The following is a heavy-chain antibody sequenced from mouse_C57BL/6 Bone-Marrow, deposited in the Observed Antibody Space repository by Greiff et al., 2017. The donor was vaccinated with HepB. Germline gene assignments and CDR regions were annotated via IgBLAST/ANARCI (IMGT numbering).Heavy chain of an antibody. Sequence: QVQLQQPGAELVMPGASVKLSCKASGYTFTSYWMHWVKQRPGQGLVWIGEIDPSDSYTNYNQKFKGKSTLTVDKSSSTAYMQLSSLTSADSAVYYCTGRIQYNEYWGQGTTLTVSS. V-gene: IGHV1-69*01. J-gene: IGHJ2*01. D-gene: IGHD5-1*01. CDR2: IDPSDSYT. CDR3: TGRIQYNEY. CDR1: GYTFTSYW.